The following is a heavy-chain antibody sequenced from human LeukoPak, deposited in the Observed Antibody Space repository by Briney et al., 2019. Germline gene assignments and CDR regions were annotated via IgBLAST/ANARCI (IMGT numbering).Heavy chain of an antibody. CDR3: ARDGVPLWFGDGNWFDP. V-gene: IGHV3-30*01. J-gene: IGHJ5*02. CDR1: GSTFSSYA. D-gene: IGHD3-10*01. CDR2: ISYDGSNK. Sequence: PGGSLRLSCAASGSTFSSYAMHWVRQAPGKGLEWVAVISYDGSNKYYADSVKGRFTISRDNSKNTLYLQMNSLRAEDTAVYYCARDGVPLWFGDGNWFDPWGQGTLVTVSS.